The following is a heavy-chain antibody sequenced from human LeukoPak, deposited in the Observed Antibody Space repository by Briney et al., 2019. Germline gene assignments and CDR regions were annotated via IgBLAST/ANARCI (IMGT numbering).Heavy chain of an antibody. J-gene: IGHJ4*02. V-gene: IGHV4-59*01. Sequence: SEILSLTCTVSGGSISSYYWSWIRQPPGKGLEWIGYIYYSGRTNYNPSLKSRVTISVDTSKNQFSLKLSSVTAADTAVYYCASSGWYSFDYWGQGTLVTVSS. CDR1: GGSISSYY. CDR2: IYYSGRT. D-gene: IGHD6-19*01. CDR3: ASSGWYSFDY.